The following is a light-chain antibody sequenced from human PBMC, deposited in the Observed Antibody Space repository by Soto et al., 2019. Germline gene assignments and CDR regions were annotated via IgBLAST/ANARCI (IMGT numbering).Light chain of an antibody. Sequence: EIVLTQSPGTLSLSPGERATLSCRASQSVGTFFAWYQQKPGQAPRLLIYDASNRATGIPARFSGSGSGTDFTLTISSLEPEDFAVYYCQQCNNGPQWTVGQGTKVEIK. CDR2: DAS. J-gene: IGKJ1*01. CDR1: QSVGTF. CDR3: QQCNNGPQWT. V-gene: IGKV3-11*01.